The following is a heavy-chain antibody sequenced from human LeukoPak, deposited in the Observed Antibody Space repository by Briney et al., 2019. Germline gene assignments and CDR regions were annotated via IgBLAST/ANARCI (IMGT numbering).Heavy chain of an antibody. CDR2: INPNTGGT. CDR1: GYTFTVYY. V-gene: IGHV1-2*04. CDR3: ARSSGWYDTDY. J-gene: IGHJ4*02. D-gene: IGHD6-19*01. Sequence: ASVKVSCKASGYTFTVYYIHWVRQAPGQGLEWMGWINPNTGGTNYAQKFQGWVTMTRDTSISTAYMELSRLTSDDTAVYYCARSSGWYDTDYWGQGTLVTVSS.